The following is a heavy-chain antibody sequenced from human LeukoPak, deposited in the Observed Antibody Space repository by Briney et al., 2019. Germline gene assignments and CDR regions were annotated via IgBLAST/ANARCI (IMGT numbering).Heavy chain of an antibody. V-gene: IGHV3-23*01. Sequence: GGSLRLSCAASAFTFKDLAMSWVRQAPGKGLEWVSVISGTGGSTYFADSVKGRFTISRDSSKSTLYLEMNSLRPEDTAVYYCAQDVRYNWFDPWGQGALVTVSS. J-gene: IGHJ5*02. CDR3: AQDVRYNWFDP. CDR1: AFTFKDLA. CDR2: ISGTGGST.